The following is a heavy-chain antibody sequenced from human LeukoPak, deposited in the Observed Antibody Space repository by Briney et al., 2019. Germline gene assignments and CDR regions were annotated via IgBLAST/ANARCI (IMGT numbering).Heavy chain of an antibody. J-gene: IGHJ4*02. CDR2: TNHSGST. CDR1: GGSFSGYY. CDR3: ARGTIFGVASN. Sequence: SETLSLTCAVYGGSFSGYYWSWIRQPPGKGLEWIGETNHSGSTNYNPSLKSRVTISVDTSKNQFSLKLSSVTAADTAVYYCARGTIFGVASNWGQGTLVTVSS. D-gene: IGHD3-3*01. V-gene: IGHV4-34*01.